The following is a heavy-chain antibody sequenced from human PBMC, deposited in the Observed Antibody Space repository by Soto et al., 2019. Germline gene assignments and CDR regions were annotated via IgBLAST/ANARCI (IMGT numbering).Heavy chain of an antibody. Sequence: GGSLRLSCAASGFTFSSYAMSWVRQAPGKGLEWVSAISGSGGSTYYADSVKGRFTISRDNSKNTLYLQMNSLRAEDMAVYYCAKDGSPEYYDFWSGPQYHPFDYWGQGTLVTVSS. CDR2: ISGSGGST. J-gene: IGHJ4*02. CDR3: AKDGSPEYYDFWSGPQYHPFDY. CDR1: GFTFSSYA. V-gene: IGHV3-23*01. D-gene: IGHD3-3*01.